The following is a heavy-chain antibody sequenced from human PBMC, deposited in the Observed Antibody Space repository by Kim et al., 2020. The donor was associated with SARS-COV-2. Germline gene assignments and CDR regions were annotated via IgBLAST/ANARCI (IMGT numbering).Heavy chain of an antibody. CDR3: ARVVTAFDY. J-gene: IGHJ4*02. D-gene: IGHD2-15*01. Sequence: GRTYYEDSVKRRFTISRDNSKNTLYLQMNSLRAENTAVYYCARVVTAFDYRGQGTLVTVSS. V-gene: IGHV3-66*01. CDR2: GRT.